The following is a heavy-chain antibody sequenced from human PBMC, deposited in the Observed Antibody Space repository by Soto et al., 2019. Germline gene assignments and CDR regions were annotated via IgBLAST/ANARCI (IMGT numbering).Heavy chain of an antibody. D-gene: IGHD5-18*01. V-gene: IGHV1-8*02. Sequence: ASVKVSCKASGYTFTNNDVSWVRQATGQGLEWMGWMNPGSGDTGYAQKFQGRVTMTRDISIATAYMELNSLTSEDTAIYYCARMESFGSLNWFDPWGQGTLATVSS. CDR3: ARMESFGSLNWFDP. J-gene: IGHJ5*02. CDR2: MNPGSGDT. CDR1: GYTFTNND.